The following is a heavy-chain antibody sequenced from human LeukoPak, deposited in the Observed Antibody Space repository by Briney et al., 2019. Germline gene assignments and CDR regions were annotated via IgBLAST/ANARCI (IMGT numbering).Heavy chain of an antibody. CDR3: ARGRGDAFDI. D-gene: IGHD1-26*01. V-gene: IGHV4-39*01. CDR2: IYYSGST. Sequence: PSETLSLTCTVSGGSIRSSSHYWGWIRQPPGKGLEWIGSIYYSGSTYFNPSLKSRVTISVDTSKNQFSLKLSSVTAADTAVYYCARGRGDAFDIWGQGTMVTVSS. CDR1: GGSIRSSSHY. J-gene: IGHJ3*02.